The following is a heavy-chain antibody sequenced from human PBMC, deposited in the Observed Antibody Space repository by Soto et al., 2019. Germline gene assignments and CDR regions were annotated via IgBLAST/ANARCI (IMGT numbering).Heavy chain of an antibody. D-gene: IGHD3-10*01. Sequence: HLVQSGPQVKKPGASVSVSCKTSGDTFTNFGLSWVRQAPVQGLEWMGWIATYNSNRNYAQKFQGRLTLTTDTSTSTAYMELKSLSYDDTAVYYCARVVRGVVNWFDPWGKGTLVTVSS. J-gene: IGHJ5*02. V-gene: IGHV1-18*01. CDR1: GDTFTNFG. CDR2: IATYNSNR. CDR3: ARVVRGVVNWFDP.